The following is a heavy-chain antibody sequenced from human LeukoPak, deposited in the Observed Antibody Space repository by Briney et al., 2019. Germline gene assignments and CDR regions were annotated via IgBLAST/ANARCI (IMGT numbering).Heavy chain of an antibody. CDR2: ISWNSGSI. CDR1: GFTFDDYA. D-gene: IGHD6-19*01. V-gene: IGHV3-9*01. Sequence: GGSLRLSCAASGFTFDDYAMHWVRQAPGKGLEWVSGISWNSGSIGYADSVKGRFTISRDNAKNSLYLQMNSLRAEDTALYYCAKDLRTWYSSGWYEGWGQGTLVTVSS. CDR3: AKDLRTWYSSGWYEG. J-gene: IGHJ4*02.